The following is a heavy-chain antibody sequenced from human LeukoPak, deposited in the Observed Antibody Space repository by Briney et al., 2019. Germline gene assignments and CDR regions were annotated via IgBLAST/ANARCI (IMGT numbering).Heavy chain of an antibody. V-gene: IGHV3-74*01. CDR3: AREQITIFPDAFDV. CDR2: ISSDGRSK. Sequence: GGSLRLSCGGSGFTFSSYWIHWVRQAPGKGLEWVSRISSDGRSKVYADSVKGRFTISRENAKNTVYLQMSSLRAEDTALYYCAREQITIFPDAFDVWGQGTMVIVS. D-gene: IGHD3-9*01. CDR1: GFTFSSYW. J-gene: IGHJ3*01.